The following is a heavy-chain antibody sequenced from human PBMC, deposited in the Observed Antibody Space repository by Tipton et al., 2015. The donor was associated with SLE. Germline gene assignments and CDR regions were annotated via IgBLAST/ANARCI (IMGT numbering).Heavy chain of an antibody. Sequence: TLSLTCTVSGGSISSGSYYWSWIRQPAGKGLEWIGRIYTSGSTNYNPSLKSRVTISVDTSKNQFSLKLRSVTAADTAVYYCAGGTPGSTTDYYYYYGMDVWGQGTTVTVSS. CDR3: AGGTPGSTTDYYYYYGMDV. CDR2: IYTSGST. J-gene: IGHJ6*02. CDR1: GGSISSGSYY. V-gene: IGHV4-61*02. D-gene: IGHD3-10*01.